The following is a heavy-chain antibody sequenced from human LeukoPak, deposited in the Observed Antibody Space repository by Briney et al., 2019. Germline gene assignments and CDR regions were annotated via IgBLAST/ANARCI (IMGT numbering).Heavy chain of an antibody. CDR3: AKYYYDSSGYYYARDSTGFYFDY. CDR1: GFTFSSYA. Sequence: GGSLRLSCAASGFTFSSYAMSWVRQAPGKGLEWVSAISGSGGSTYYADSVKGRFTISRDNSKNTLYLQMNSLRAEDTAVYYCAKYYYDSSGYYYARDSTGFYFDYWGQGTLVTVSS. CDR2: ISGSGGST. V-gene: IGHV3-23*01. D-gene: IGHD3-22*01. J-gene: IGHJ4*02.